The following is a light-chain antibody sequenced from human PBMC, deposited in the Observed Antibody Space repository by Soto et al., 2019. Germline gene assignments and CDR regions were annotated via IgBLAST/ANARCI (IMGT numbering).Light chain of an antibody. J-gene: IGKJ5*01. CDR2: DAS. V-gene: IGKV1-5*01. CDR3: HSRA. Sequence: DIQLTQTPSTLSASVGDEVTITCRASQTISRWLAWYQQKPGRAPKLLIYDASTLESGVPSRFSGSGSETEFTLPISRLQPDDFANYFCHSRAFGQGTRL. CDR1: QTISRW.